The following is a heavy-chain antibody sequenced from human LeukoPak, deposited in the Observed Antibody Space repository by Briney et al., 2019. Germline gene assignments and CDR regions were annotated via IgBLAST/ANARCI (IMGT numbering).Heavy chain of an antibody. CDR2: ISYDGRNK. J-gene: IGHJ4*02. CDR3: ARAVAPLELRRRSPFDY. V-gene: IGHV3-30*04. Sequence: QPGRSLRLSCAASGFTFSGYSMHWVRQAPGKGLQWVAVISYDGRNKYYVDSVKGRFTISRDNSKNTLHLEMNSLRPEDTAVYYCARAVAPLELRRRSPFDYWGQGTLVTVSS. D-gene: IGHD1-7*01. CDR1: GFTFSGYS.